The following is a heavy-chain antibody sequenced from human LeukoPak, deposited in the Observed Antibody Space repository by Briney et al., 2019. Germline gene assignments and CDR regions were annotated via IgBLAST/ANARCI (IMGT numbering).Heavy chain of an antibody. J-gene: IGHJ6*02. CDR3: ARDKVRYDFWSGYSPDEYYYYGMDV. CDR1: GYTFTSYG. CDR2: ISAYNGNT. D-gene: IGHD3-3*01. Sequence: GASVKVTCKASGYTFTSYGISWVRQAPGQGLEWMGWISAYNGNTNYAQKLRGRVTMTTDTSTSTAYMELRSLRSDDTAVYYCARDKVRYDFWSGYSPDEYYYYGMDVWGQGTTVTVSS. V-gene: IGHV1-18*01.